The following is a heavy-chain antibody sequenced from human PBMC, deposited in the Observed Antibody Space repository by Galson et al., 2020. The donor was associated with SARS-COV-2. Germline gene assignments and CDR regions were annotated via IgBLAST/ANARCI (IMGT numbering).Heavy chain of an antibody. J-gene: IGHJ4*02. CDR3: ARGRTEVTMIVVVFTSSSINFDY. CDR1: SGSFSDYR. D-gene: IGHD3-22*01. Sequence: SQTLSLTCAVYSGSFSDYRWTWIRQAPGTGLEWIGDVNSRGATNYNPSLKSRPTMSVDTSRNQFSLRLSSVSAADTAVYYCARGRTEVTMIVVVFTSSSINFDYWGQGTPVTVSS. V-gene: IGHV4-34*01. CDR2: VNSRGAT.